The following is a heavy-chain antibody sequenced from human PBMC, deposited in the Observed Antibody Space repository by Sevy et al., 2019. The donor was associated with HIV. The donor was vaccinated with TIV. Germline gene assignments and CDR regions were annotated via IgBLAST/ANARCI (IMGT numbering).Heavy chain of an antibody. CDR3: ARDPGYGSGGSCYSDTNDAFDI. CDR1: GFTFSSYS. CDR2: ISSSSSYI. J-gene: IGHJ3*02. D-gene: IGHD2-15*01. V-gene: IGHV3-21*01. Sequence: GGSLRLSCAASGFTFSSYSMNWVRQAPGKGLEWVSSISSSSSYIYYADSVKGRFTISRDNAKNSLYLQMNSLRAEGTAVYYCARDPGYGSGGSCYSDTNDAFDIWGQGTMVTVSS.